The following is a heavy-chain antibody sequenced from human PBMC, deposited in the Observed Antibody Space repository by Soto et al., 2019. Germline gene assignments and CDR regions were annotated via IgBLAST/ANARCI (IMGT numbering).Heavy chain of an antibody. Sequence: GGSLRLSCAASGFTFSNYAMSWVRQAPGKGPEWASAISGSGDMTYYVESVKGRFTISRDNSKDTVSLQMNSLRADDTAVYYCTKEGSPPFFQHWGQGTLVTSPQ. CDR2: ISGSGDMT. D-gene: IGHD3-10*01. V-gene: IGHV3-23*01. CDR1: GFTFSNYA. J-gene: IGHJ4*02. CDR3: TKEGSPPFFQH.